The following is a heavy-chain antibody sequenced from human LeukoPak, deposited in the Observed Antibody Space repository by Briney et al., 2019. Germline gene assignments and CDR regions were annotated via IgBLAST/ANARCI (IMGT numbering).Heavy chain of an antibody. CDR3: ARACPPFRYFDWLLSGSGMDV. D-gene: IGHD3-9*01. V-gene: IGHV3-21*01. CDR1: GFTFSSYS. Sequence: GGSLRLSCAASGFTFSSYSMNWVRQAPGKGLEWVSSISSSSSYIYYADSVKGRFTISRDNAKNSLYLQMNSLRAEDTAVYYCARACPPFRYFDWLLSGSGMDVWGQGNTVTVSS. CDR2: ISSSSSYI. J-gene: IGHJ6*02.